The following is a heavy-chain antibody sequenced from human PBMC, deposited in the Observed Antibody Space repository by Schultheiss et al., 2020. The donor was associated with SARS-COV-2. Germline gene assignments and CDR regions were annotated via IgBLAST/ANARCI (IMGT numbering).Heavy chain of an antibody. Sequence: SETLSLTCAVYGGSFSGYYWSWIRQPPGKGLEWIGEINHSGSTNYNPSLKSRVTISVDTSKNQFSLKLSSVTAADTAVYYCARDSGYSYGYWFDPRGQGTLVTVSS. CDR3: ARDSGYSYGYWFDP. D-gene: IGHD5-18*01. J-gene: IGHJ5*02. CDR1: GGSFSGYY. CDR2: INHSGST. V-gene: IGHV4-34*01.